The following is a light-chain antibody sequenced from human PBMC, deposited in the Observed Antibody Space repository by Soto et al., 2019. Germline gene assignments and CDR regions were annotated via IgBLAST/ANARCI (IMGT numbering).Light chain of an antibody. CDR1: GTDVGQYNY. V-gene: IGLV2-8*01. J-gene: IGLJ1*01. Sequence: QSALTQPPSASGSPGQSVTISCTGAGTDVGQYNYVSWYQQHPGKAPKLLIHHVSRRPSGVPARFSGSKSGNTASLTISGLQADDEADYYCCSSAGTYSFVFGTGTKVTVL. CDR3: CSSAGTYSFV. CDR2: HVS.